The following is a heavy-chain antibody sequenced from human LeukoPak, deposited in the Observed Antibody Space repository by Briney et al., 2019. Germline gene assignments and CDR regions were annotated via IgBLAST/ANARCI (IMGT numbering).Heavy chain of an antibody. CDR2: TYYRSKWYN. CDR1: GDSVSSNSAA. J-gene: IGHJ6*02. CDR3: ARGIVVVVAATLKNYYYYGMDV. D-gene: IGHD2-15*01. Sequence: SQTLSLTCAISGDSVSSNSAAWNWIRQSPSRGLEWLGRTYYRSKWYNDYAVSVKSRITINPDTSKNQFSLQLNSVTPEDTAVYYCARGIVVVVAATLKNYYYYGMDVWGQGTTVTVSS. V-gene: IGHV6-1*01.